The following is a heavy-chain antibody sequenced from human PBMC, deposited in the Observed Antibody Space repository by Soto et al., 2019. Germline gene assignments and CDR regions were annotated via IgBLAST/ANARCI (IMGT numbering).Heavy chain of an antibody. Sequence: GGSLRLSCAASGFIFSSYRMNWVRQAPGKGLEWISSISTNSRYIYYADSVEGRFTVSRDNSNNSLYLQMDNLRAEDTAVYYCVSTQVIGYYSGLDVWGQGTTVTVSS. CDR1: GFIFSSYR. V-gene: IGHV3-21*01. CDR2: ISTNSRYI. D-gene: IGHD2-15*01. J-gene: IGHJ6*02. CDR3: VSTQVIGYYSGLDV.